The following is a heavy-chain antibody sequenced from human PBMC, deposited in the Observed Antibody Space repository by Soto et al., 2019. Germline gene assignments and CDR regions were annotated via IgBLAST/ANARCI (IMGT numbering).Heavy chain of an antibody. D-gene: IGHD1-26*01. J-gene: IGHJ4*02. V-gene: IGHV3-30*18. Sequence: PGGSLRLSCAASGFTFSRYDMHWVRQAPGKGLEWVAGISYLGGDKYSADSVKGRFAISRDNSKNTLYLQMSSLTGEDTAVYYCAKGRAEWELRNEKSFDYWGRGTLVTVSS. CDR3: AKGRAEWELRNEKSFDY. CDR1: GFTFSRYD. CDR2: ISYLGGDK.